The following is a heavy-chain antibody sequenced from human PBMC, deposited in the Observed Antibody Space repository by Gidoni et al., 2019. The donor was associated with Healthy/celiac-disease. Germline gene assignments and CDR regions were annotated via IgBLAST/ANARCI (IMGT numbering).Heavy chain of an antibody. D-gene: IGHD2-21*02. CDR3: ARGGGNSGYFDY. CDR2: IYHSGST. Sequence: QLQLQESGSGLVKPSQTLSLTCAVSGGSISSGGYSWRWIRQPPGKGLEWIGYIYHSGSTYYNPSLKSRVTISVDRSKNQFSLKLSSVTAADTAVYYCARGGGNSGYFDYWGQGTLVTVSS. J-gene: IGHJ4*02. V-gene: IGHV4-30-2*01. CDR1: GGSISSGGYS.